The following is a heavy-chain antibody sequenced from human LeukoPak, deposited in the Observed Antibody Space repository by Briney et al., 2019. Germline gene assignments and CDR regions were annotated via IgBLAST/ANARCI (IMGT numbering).Heavy chain of an antibody. CDR2: INPNSGGT. CDR1: GYTFTGYY. D-gene: IGHD2-15*01. Sequence: ASVKVSCKASGYTFTGYYMHWVRQAPGQGLEWMGWINPNSGGTNYAQKFQGRVTMTRDTSISTAYMDLSRLRSDDTAVYYCARKGRYCSGGSCYEWFDPWGQGTLVTVSS. CDR3: ARKGRYCSGGSCYEWFDP. J-gene: IGHJ5*02. V-gene: IGHV1-2*02.